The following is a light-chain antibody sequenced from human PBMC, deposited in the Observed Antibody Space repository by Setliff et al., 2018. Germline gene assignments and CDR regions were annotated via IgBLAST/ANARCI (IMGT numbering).Light chain of an antibody. CDR1: SSNIGAGYD. J-gene: IGLJ1*01. Sequence: QSALTQPPSVSGAPGQRVTISCTGSSSNIGAGYDVHWYQQLPGKAPKLMIYDVSKRPSGVPDRFSGSKSGNTASLTISGLQAEDEADYYCCSYAGSYTSFYVFGTGTKGTVL. CDR3: CSYAGSYTSFYV. V-gene: IGLV1-40*01. CDR2: DVS.